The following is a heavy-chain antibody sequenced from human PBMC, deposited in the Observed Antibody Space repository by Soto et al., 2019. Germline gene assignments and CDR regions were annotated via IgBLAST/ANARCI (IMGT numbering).Heavy chain of an antibody. D-gene: IGHD2-2*01. CDR1: GFSFSNYA. V-gene: IGHV3-23*01. J-gene: IGHJ4*02. Sequence: EVQLLESGGGLVQPGGSLRLSCAASGFSFSNYAMTWVRQPQGKGLEWVSGVTGNADRTYYADSVKGRFTIFRDNSKNTLYLQMNSLRAEDMAIYYCARDCSSSSCSVWKYWGQGVLVTVSS. CDR3: ARDCSSSSCSVWKY. CDR2: VTGNADRT.